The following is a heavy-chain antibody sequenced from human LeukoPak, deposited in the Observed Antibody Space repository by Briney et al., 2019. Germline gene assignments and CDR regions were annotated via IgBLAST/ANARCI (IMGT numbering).Heavy chain of an antibody. J-gene: IGHJ4*02. CDR2: MYLSGTT. CDR1: GDSINSLDL. D-gene: IGHD3-22*01. CDR3: AGLVGRYSSGLYYYYFDY. V-gene: IGHV4-4*02. Sequence: PSETLSLTCTVSGDSINSLDLWSRVRQPPGKGLEWIGEMYLSGTTHSNPSVKSRVTISIDKSKNQFFLNLSSVTAADTAVYYCAGLVGRYSSGLYYYYFDYWGQGTLVTVSS.